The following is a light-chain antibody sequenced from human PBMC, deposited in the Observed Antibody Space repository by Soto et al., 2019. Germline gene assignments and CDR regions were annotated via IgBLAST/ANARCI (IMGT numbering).Light chain of an antibody. J-gene: IGKJ4*01. CDR3: QQYSTSRLT. V-gene: IGKV3-20*01. Sequence: EIVLTQSPGTLSLSPGERATLSCRASQSVTSSYLAWYQQKPGQAPRLLISGASSRATGIPDRFSGSGSGTDFTLTISRLEPEDFAVYYCQQYSTSRLTFGGGTNVEIK. CDR1: QSVTSSY. CDR2: GAS.